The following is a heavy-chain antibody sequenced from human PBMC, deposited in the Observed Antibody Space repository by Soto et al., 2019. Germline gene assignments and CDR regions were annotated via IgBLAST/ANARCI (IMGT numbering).Heavy chain of an antibody. CDR3: ARQNLAPQTVGRAFDI. CDR2: IIPILGIA. CDR1: GGTFSSYT. D-gene: IGHD2-15*01. J-gene: IGHJ3*02. Sequence: SVKVSCKASGGTFSSYTISWVRQAPGQGLEWMGRIIPILGIANYAQKFQGRVTITADKSTSTAYMELSSLRSEDTAVYYCARQNLAPQTVGRAFDIWGQGKMVTVSS. V-gene: IGHV1-69*02.